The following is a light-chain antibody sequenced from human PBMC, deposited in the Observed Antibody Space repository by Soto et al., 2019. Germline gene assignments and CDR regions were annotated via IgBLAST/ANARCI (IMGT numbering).Light chain of an antibody. CDR2: GAS. V-gene: IGKV3-20*01. CDR1: QSVSSSS. J-gene: IGKJ4*01. Sequence: EIVLTQSPGTLSLSPGERATLSCRASQSVSSSSLAWFQQRPGQAPRLLIYGASNRATGIPDRFSGSGSGTDFTLTISSLEPEDFAVYYCQQYGSSPPLTFGGGTKVELK. CDR3: QQYGSSPPLT.